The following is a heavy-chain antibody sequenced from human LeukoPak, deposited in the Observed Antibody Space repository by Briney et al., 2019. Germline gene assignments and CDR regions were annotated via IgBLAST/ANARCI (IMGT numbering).Heavy chain of an antibody. D-gene: IGHD2-15*01. CDR3: ASTSGMDDAFDI. Sequence: PGGSLRLPCAASGFTFSSYSMNWVRQAPGKGLEWVSSISSSSSYIYYADSVKGRFTISRDNAKNSLYLQMNSLRAEDTAVYYCASTSGMDDAFDIWGQGTMVTVSS. CDR1: GFTFSSYS. V-gene: IGHV3-21*01. CDR2: ISSSSSYI. J-gene: IGHJ3*02.